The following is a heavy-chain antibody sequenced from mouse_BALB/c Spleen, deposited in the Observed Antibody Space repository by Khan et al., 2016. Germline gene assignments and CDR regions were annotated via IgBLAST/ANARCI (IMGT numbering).Heavy chain of an antibody. CDR2: INTATGEP. D-gene: IGHD2-1*01. CDR1: GYTFTDYS. CDR3: ARRTVYYGNYGGFAY. J-gene: IGHJ3*01. V-gene: IGHV9-2-1*01. Sequence: QIQLVQSGPELKKPGETVKISCKASGYTFTDYSMHWVKQAPGKGLKWMGWINTATGEPTYADDFKGRFAFSLETSASTAYLQINNLKNEDTATYFCARRTVYYGNYGGFAYWGQGTLVTVSA.